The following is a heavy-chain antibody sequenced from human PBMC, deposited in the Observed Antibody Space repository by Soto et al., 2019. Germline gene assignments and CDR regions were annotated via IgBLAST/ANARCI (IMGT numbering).Heavy chain of an antibody. Sequence: QSGGSLRLSCAASGSTFSRYEMNWVRQAPGKGLEWVSYISGSSSMIYYADSVKGRFTISRDNAKNSLYLQMNSLRAEDTAVYYCASDFWSEYSWGQGTLVTVSS. V-gene: IGHV3-48*03. J-gene: IGHJ5*02. D-gene: IGHD3-3*01. CDR2: ISGSSSMI. CDR3: ASDFWSEYS. CDR1: GSTFSRYE.